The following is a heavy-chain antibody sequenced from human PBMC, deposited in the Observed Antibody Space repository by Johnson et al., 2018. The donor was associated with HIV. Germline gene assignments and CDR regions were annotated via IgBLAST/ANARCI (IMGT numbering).Heavy chain of an antibody. CDR1: GFTFSNAW. J-gene: IGHJ3*02. CDR2: ISTSDGTI. CDR3: ARSRDCIGGSCPDAFDI. V-gene: IGHV3-11*04. D-gene: IGHD2-15*01. Sequence: QVQLVESGGGLVQPGGSLRLSCAGSGFTFSNAWMTWVRQAPGKGLEWVSYISTSDGTIYSADTVKGRFSISRDTAKNSLYLQMNSLRAEDTAVYYCARSRDCIGGSCPDAFDIWGQGTMVTVSS.